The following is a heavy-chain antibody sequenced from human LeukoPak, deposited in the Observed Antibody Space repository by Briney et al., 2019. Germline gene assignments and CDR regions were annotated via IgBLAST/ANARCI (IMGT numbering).Heavy chain of an antibody. CDR3: ARAPNYYDSSGYYFHSDY. D-gene: IGHD3-22*01. V-gene: IGHV3-21*01. CDR2: ISSSSSYI. CDR1: GFTFSSYS. Sequence: PGGSLRLSCAASGFTFSSYSMNWVRQAPGKGLEWVSSISSSSSYIYYADSVKGRFTISRDNAKNSLYLQMNSLRAEDTAVYYCARAPNYYDSSGYYFHSDYWGQGTLVSVS. J-gene: IGHJ4*02.